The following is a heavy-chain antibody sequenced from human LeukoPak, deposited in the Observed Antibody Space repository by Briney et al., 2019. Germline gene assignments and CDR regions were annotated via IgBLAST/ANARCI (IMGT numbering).Heavy chain of an antibody. D-gene: IGHD6-13*01. CDR3: ARVRGSSRFGAFDI. CDR1: GDSISRGGYF. CDR2: IYTTGNT. Sequence: SQTLSPPSTFFGDSISRGGYFWNWFRPPPGKKLGWVGRIYTTGNTDYNPSLRGRFTISVDTSKNQFSLKLSSVTAADTAVYYCARVRGSSRFGAFDIWGQGTMVTVSS. J-gene: IGHJ3*02. V-gene: IGHV4-61*02.